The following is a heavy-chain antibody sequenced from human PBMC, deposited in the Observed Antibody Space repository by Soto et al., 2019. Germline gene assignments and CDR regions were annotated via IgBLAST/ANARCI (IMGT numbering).Heavy chain of an antibody. D-gene: IGHD6-19*01. CDR3: AKLGSAVAGTGYYYGMDV. CDR2: ISYDGSNK. J-gene: IGHJ6*02. Sequence: RLSCAASGFTFSSYGMHWVRQAPGKGLEWVAVISYDGSNKYYADSVKGRFTISRDNSKNTLYLQMNSLRAEDTAVYYCAKLGSAVAGTGYYYGMDVWGQGTTVTVSS. V-gene: IGHV3-30*18. CDR1: GFTFSSYG.